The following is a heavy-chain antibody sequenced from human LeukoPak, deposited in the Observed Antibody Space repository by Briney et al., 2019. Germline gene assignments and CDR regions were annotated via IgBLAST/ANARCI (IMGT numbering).Heavy chain of an antibody. Sequence: KPSETLSLTCTVSGGSISSSSHSWGWIRQPPGKGLEWTGTIYYTGRTYYNPSLESRLTISVDTSKNQFSLKLTSVTAADTAIYYCAQSLGSGNWIGNWFDPWGQGTLVTVSS. CDR1: GGSISSSSHS. CDR3: AQSLGSGNWIGNWFDP. CDR2: IYYTGRT. D-gene: IGHD1-1*01. V-gene: IGHV4-39*01. J-gene: IGHJ5*02.